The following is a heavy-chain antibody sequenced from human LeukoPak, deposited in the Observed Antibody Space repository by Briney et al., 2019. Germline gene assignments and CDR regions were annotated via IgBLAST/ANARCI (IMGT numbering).Heavy chain of an antibody. CDR3: ATLGYCSGGSCQGWFDP. CDR2: IYPGDSDT. Sequence: GESLKISCKGSGYSFTSHWIGWVRQMPGKGLEWMGIIYPGDSDTRYSPSFQGQVTISADKSISTAYLQWSSLKASDTAMYYCATLGYCSGGSCQGWFDPWGQGTLVTVSS. CDR1: GYSFTSHW. J-gene: IGHJ5*02. V-gene: IGHV5-51*01. D-gene: IGHD2-15*01.